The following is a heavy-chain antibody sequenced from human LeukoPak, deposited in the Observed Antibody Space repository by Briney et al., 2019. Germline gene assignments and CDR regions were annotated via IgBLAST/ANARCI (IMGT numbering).Heavy chain of an antibody. V-gene: IGHV1-8*03. CDR2: MNPNSANT. CDR3: AREGRYYYYYMDV. Sequence: ASVKVSCKASGYTFTNYDINWVRQATGQGLEWMGWMNPNSANTGHAQKFQGRVTITRNTSISTAYMELSSLRSDDTAVYYCAREGRYYYYYMDVWGKGTTVTVSS. CDR1: GYTFTNYD. J-gene: IGHJ6*03.